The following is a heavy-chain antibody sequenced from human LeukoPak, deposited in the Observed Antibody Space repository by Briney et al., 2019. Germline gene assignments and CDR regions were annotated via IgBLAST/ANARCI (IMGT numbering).Heavy chain of an antibody. CDR2: IYYSGST. D-gene: IGHD2-2*01. CDR3: AREGARASSTSLLSFDP. V-gene: IGHV4-59*01. J-gene: IGHJ5*02. CDR1: GGSISSYY. Sequence: PSETLSLTCTVSGGSISSYYWSWIRQPPGKGLEWIGYIYYSGSTNYNPSLKSRVTISVDTSKNQFSLKLSSVTAADTAVYYCAREGARASSTSLLSFDPWGQGTLVTVSS.